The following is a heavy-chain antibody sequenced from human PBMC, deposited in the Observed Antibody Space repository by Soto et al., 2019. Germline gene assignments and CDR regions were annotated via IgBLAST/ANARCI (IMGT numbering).Heavy chain of an antibody. CDR3: ALQGTGYCTNGVCSIFPGWFDP. J-gene: IGHJ5*02. Sequence: SETLSLTCTVSGGSISSSSYYWGWIRQPPGKGLEWIGSIYYSGSTYYNPSLKSRVTISVDTSKNQFSLKLSSVTAADTAVYYCALQGTGYCTNGVCSIFPGWFDPWGQGTLVTVSS. CDR2: IYYSGST. CDR1: GGSISSSSYY. D-gene: IGHD2-8*01. V-gene: IGHV4-39*01.